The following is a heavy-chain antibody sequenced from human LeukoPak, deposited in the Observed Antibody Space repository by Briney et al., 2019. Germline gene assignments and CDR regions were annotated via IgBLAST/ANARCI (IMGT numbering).Heavy chain of an antibody. J-gene: IGHJ3*02. CDR1: GFTFSSYA. Sequence: PGGSLRLSCAASGFTFSSYAMHWVRQAPGKGLEWVAVISYDGSNKYYADSVKGRFTISRDNSKNTLYLQMNSLRAEDTAVYYCAREPSSSWYYDAFDIWGQGTMVTVSS. CDR2: ISYDGSNK. V-gene: IGHV3-30-3*01. D-gene: IGHD6-13*01. CDR3: AREPSSSWYYDAFDI.